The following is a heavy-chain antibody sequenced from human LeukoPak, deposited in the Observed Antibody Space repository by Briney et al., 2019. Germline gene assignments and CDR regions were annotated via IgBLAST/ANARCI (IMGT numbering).Heavy chain of an antibody. CDR2: IYYSGST. CDR1: GGSISSYY. Sequence: DPSETLSLTCTVSGGSISSYYWSWIRQPPGKGLEWIGYIYYSGSTNYNPSLKSQVTISVDTSKNQFSLKLSSVTAADTAVYYCARQGYGALNNWFDPWGQGTLVTVSS. V-gene: IGHV4-59*08. J-gene: IGHJ5*02. CDR3: ARQGYGALNNWFDP. D-gene: IGHD4-17*01.